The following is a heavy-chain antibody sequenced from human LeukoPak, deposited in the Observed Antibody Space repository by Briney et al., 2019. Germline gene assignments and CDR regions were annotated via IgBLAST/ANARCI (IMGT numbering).Heavy chain of an antibody. Sequence: GRSLRLSCAASGFTFSSYAMHWVRQAPGKGLEWVAVISYDGSNKYYADSVKGRFTISRDNSKNTLYLQMGSLRAEDMAVYYCARVSDGYTDYWGQGTLVTVSS. V-gene: IGHV3-30*14. CDR2: ISYDGSNK. D-gene: IGHD5-24*01. J-gene: IGHJ4*02. CDR3: ARVSDGYTDY. CDR1: GFTFSSYA.